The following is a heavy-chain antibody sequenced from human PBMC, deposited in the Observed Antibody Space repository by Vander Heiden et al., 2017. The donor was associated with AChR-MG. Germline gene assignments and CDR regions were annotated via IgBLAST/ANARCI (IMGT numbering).Heavy chain of an antibody. J-gene: IGHJ2*01. CDR1: GLRCTTSE. Sequence: EVQLVQSGGGMVQAGGAMSLPCAASGLRCTTSEMNWVRPGPGKGVEWVSYISTSGNTKYNADSVKGRFTISRDNANNSLYLQMNSLRVEDTAVYYCARGAVAVTEWYIDLWGRGTLVTVSS. CDR2: ISTSGNTK. CDR3: ARGAVAVTEWYIDL. V-gene: IGHV3-48*03. D-gene: IGHD2-15*01.